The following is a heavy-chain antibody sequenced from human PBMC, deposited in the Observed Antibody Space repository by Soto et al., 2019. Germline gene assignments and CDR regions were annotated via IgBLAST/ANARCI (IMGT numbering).Heavy chain of an antibody. CDR2: ISGSGGST. CDR1: GFTFSSYA. V-gene: IGHV3-23*01. D-gene: IGHD6-19*01. Sequence: GGSLRLSCAASGFTFSSYAMSWVRQAPGKGLEWVSAISGSGGSTYYADSVKGRFTISRDNSKNTLYLQMNSLRAEDTAVYYCAKDPFVAVAGLNWFDPWGQGTLVTVSS. J-gene: IGHJ5*02. CDR3: AKDPFVAVAGLNWFDP.